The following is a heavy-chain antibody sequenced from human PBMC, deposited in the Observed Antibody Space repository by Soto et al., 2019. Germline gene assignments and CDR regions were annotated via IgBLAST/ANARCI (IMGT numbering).Heavy chain of an antibody. CDR1: GASISTNNW. CDR2: IYHTGTN. CDR3: TRAPSTDAYVDF. V-gene: IGHV4-4*02. J-gene: IGHJ4*02. Sequence: QVQLQESGPGLVKPSGTLSLTCAVSGASISTNNWWTWVRLTPGKGLEWIGEIYHTGTNNYNPSHKSRITIQIAKPNNQLSLNLRSTTAADTAVYYYTRAPSTDAYVDFWGQGTLVTVAS.